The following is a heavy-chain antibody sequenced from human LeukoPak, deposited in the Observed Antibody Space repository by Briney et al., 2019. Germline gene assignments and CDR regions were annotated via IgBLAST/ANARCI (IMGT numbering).Heavy chain of an antibody. Sequence: GGSLRLSCAASGFTFSNTWMSWVRQAPGKGLEWVGRIKSKTDGGTTDYAAPVKGRFTISRDDSKNTLYLQMNSLKTEDTAVYYCTTGPLRSGYAYWGQGTLVTVSS. J-gene: IGHJ4*02. CDR2: IKSKTDGGTT. CDR3: TTGPLRSGYAY. V-gene: IGHV3-15*01. CDR1: GFTFSNTW. D-gene: IGHD3-22*01.